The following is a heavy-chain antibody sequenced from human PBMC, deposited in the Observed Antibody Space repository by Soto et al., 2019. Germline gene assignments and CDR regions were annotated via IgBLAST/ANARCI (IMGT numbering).Heavy chain of an antibody. CDR2: ITGGGGST. V-gene: IGHV3-23*01. CDR3: AKDKGYNYDSGSYRSFES. D-gene: IGHD3-16*02. J-gene: IGHJ4*02. CDR1: VFIFGAYA. Sequence: PXGSLRLSCESSVFIFGAYAMTCVRHSPGKWLELVSAITGGGGSTYADSVKGRFTISRDNSKYTLYLQMYSLRAEDTAVYYCAKDKGYNYDSGSYRSFESWGQGTQVSVSS.